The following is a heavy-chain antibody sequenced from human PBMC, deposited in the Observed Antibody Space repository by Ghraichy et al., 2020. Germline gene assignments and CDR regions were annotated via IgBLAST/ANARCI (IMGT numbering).Heavy chain of an antibody. CDR3: ASGTGWLQTY. CDR1: GGSISNYY. CDR2: VHGSGST. D-gene: IGHD5-18*01. Sequence: SETLSLTCTVSGGSISNYYCNWFRQPPGKGLERIGYVHGSGSTKYHPSLESRVTVSSDTAKNEFSLSLTSMTPADTAVYYCASGTGWLQTYWGQGTLVTVSS. V-gene: IGHV4-59*01. J-gene: IGHJ4*02.